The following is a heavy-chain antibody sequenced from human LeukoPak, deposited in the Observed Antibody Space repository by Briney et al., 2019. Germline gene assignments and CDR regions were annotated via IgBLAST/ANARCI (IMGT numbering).Heavy chain of an antibody. CDR2: ISYSVTA. Sequence: SETLSLTCTVSGDSISSSDYYWGWIRQPPGKGLEWIGSISYSVTAYYNPSLKSRVTLSVDTSKSQFALKLSSVTAADTAMYYCARHLSYGGNSAWGYWGQGTLVTVSS. CDR1: GDSISSSDYY. D-gene: IGHD4-23*01. CDR3: ARHLSYGGNSAWGY. J-gene: IGHJ4*02. V-gene: IGHV4-39*01.